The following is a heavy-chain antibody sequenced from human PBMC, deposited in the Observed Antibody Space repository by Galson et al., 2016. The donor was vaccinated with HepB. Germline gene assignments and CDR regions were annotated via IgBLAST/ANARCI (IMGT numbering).Heavy chain of an antibody. Sequence: QSGAEVKKPGESLRISCKASGYTFTSYWMTWVRQVSGKGLEWMGRIDPSDSYTNYSPPFQGHVTISVDKSSRTASLQWSSLKVSDTGIHFCAGSLTSAGTPFSYGMDVWGQGTTVTVSS. CDR2: IDPSDSYT. CDR1: GYTFTSYW. D-gene: IGHD6-19*01. CDR3: AGSLTSAGTPFSYGMDV. J-gene: IGHJ6*02. V-gene: IGHV5-10-1*01.